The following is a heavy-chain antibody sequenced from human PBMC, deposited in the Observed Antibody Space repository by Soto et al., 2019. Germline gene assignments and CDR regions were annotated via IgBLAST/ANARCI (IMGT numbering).Heavy chain of an antibody. CDR2: IGRVSTYI. J-gene: IGHJ4*02. D-gene: IGHD3-10*01. CDR1: GFPFSSFS. CDR3: ARVTAGSGSYQIDL. V-gene: IGHV3-21*02. Sequence: QLVESGGGLVKPGGSLRLSCVASGFPFSSFSLNWIRQATGKGLEWVSSIGRVSTYIYYADSVRGRFTVSRDNAKNSVYLQMNGLTAEDSGIYYCARVTAGSGSYQIDLWGPGTLVTVSS.